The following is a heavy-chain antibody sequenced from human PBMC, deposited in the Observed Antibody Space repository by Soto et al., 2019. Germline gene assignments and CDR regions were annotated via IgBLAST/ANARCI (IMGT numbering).Heavy chain of an antibody. CDR3: VRGSKDSYPGSRIFDF. CDR1: GDSMSSFTY. J-gene: IGHJ4*02. D-gene: IGHD3-10*01. V-gene: IGHV4-4*02. CDR2: IYQSGST. Sequence: LETLSLTCTVSGDSMSSFTYWTWVRQPPGKGLEWIGEIYQSGSTNYNPSLKSRVTISADKSNNQFSLRLSSVTAADTAIYFCVRGSKDSYPGSRIFDFWGRGTLVTVSS.